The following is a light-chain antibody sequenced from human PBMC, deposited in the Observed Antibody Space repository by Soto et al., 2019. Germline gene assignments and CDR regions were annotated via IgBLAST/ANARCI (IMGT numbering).Light chain of an antibody. V-gene: IGKV1-5*03. CDR3: QNYNSYSEA. J-gene: IGKJ1*01. Sequence: DIQMTQSPFSLTGSVGDVVTITCRASQTISSWLAWYQQKPGKAPKLLIYKASTLKSGVPSRFSGSGSGTAFTLTISSLQPDDFATYYCQNYNSYSEAFGQGTKVDIK. CDR2: KAS. CDR1: QTISSW.